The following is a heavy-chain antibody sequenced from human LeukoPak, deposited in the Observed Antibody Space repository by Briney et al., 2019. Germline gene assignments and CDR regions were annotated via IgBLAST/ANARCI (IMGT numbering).Heavy chain of an antibody. D-gene: IGHD3-22*01. CDR2: IIPILGIA. J-gene: IGHJ4*02. CDR1: GGTFSSYA. Sequence: SVKASCKASGGTFSSYAISWVRQAPGQGLEWMGRIIPILGIANYAQKFQGRVTITADKSTSTAYMELSSLRSEDTAVYYCAMGISGYYDSSGYSYYFDYWGQGTLVTVSP. CDR3: AMGISGYYDSSGYSYYFDY. V-gene: IGHV1-69*04.